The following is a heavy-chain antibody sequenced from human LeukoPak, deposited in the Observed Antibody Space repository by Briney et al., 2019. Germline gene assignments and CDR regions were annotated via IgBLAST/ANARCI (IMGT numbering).Heavy chain of an antibody. Sequence: GASVKVSCKAFGYTFTSNYMHWVRQAPGQGPEWMGVISPSGGSTTYAQKFQGRVTLTGDMSTSTDYLELSSLRSEDTAVYYCARDPSRGSGRYYYYYMDVWGKGTTVTISS. CDR1: GYTFTSNY. J-gene: IGHJ6*03. CDR3: ARDPSRGSGRYYYYYMDV. D-gene: IGHD6-19*01. V-gene: IGHV1-46*01. CDR2: ISPSGGST.